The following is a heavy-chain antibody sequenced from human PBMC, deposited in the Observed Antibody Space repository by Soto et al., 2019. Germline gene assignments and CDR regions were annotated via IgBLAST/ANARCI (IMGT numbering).Heavy chain of an antibody. D-gene: IGHD1-26*01. CDR3: ARRKVETLPIDALDI. V-gene: IGHV5-51*01. CDR2: IYPGDSDT. J-gene: IGHJ3*02. Sequence: GESLKISCKGSGYSFTSYWIGWVRQMPGKGLEWMGIIYPGDSDTRYSPSFQGQVTISADKSISTAYLQWSSLKASDTAMYYCARRKVETLPIDALDIWGQGTMVTVSS. CDR1: GYSFTSYW.